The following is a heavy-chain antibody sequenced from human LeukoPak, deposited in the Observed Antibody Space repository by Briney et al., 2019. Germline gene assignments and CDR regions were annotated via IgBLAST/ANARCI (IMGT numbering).Heavy chain of an antibody. V-gene: IGHV3-30*04. CDR2: ISYDGSNK. D-gene: IGHD1-26*01. CDR3: AKDPGGSYLNYFDY. J-gene: IGHJ4*02. Sequence: GRSLRLSCAASGFTFSSYAMHWVRQAPGKGLEWVAVISYDGSNKYYADSVKGRFTISRDNSKNTLYLQMNSLRAEDTAVYYCAKDPGGSYLNYFDYWGQGTLVTVSS. CDR1: GFTFSSYA.